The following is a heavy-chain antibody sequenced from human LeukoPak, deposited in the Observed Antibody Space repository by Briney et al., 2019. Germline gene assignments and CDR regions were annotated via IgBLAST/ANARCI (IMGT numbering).Heavy chain of an antibody. J-gene: IGHJ2*01. Sequence: ASVKVSCKASGYTFTDYYMHWIRQAPGQGLEWMGWINPNSGGTNYAQKFQGRVTMTRDTSISTAYMELSRLRSDDTAVYYCARNDYSNYVGYWYLDLWAVAPWSLSPQ. D-gene: IGHD4-11*01. V-gene: IGHV1-2*02. CDR2: INPNSGGT. CDR1: GYTFTDYY. CDR3: ARNDYSNYVGYWYLDL.